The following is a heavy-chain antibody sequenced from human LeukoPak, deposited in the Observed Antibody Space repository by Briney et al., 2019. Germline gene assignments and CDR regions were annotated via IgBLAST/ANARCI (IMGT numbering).Heavy chain of an antibody. CDR3: ARHGRNYYDSSGYYYYFDY. Sequence: PSETLSLTCTVSGGSISSTGYYWGWLRQPPGKGLEWIGTIYYSGSTYYNPSLKSRATISVDTSKNQFSLKLSSVTAADTAVYFCARHGRNYYDSSGYYYYFDYWGQGTLVTVSS. D-gene: IGHD3-22*01. CDR2: IYYSGST. CDR1: GGSISSTGYY. V-gene: IGHV4-39*01. J-gene: IGHJ4*02.